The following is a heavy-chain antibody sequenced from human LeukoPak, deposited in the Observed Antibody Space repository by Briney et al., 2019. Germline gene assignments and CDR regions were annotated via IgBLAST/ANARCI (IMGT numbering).Heavy chain of an antibody. V-gene: IGHV3-74*01. J-gene: IGHJ4*02. CDR3: PREGDCGGDCYLDY. Sequence: PGGSLRLSCAASGFTFSSYWMHWVRQAPAKGLVWVSRITSDGSSTIYADSVKGRFTISRDNAKSTLYLQMNRLRAEDTAVYYCPREGDCGGDCYLDYWGQGTLVTVSS. D-gene: IGHD2-21*02. CDR1: GFTFSSYW. CDR2: ITSDGSST.